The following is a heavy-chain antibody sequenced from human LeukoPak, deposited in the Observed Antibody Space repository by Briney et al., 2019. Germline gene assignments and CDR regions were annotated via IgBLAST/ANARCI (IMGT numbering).Heavy chain of an antibody. V-gene: IGHV3-21*01. CDR2: ISSRRSYI. CDR3: AREAAAGGENPERYFDY. J-gene: IGHJ4*02. D-gene: IGHD6-25*01. CDR1: GFTFSSYR. Sequence: GRSLRLSCAASGFTFSSYRMNWVRQAPGEGLEWVSSISSRRSYIYYGASVKGGFTISRDNAKNTLYLKMNSLRDEDTAGYYCAREAAAGGENPERYFDYWGQGTLVTVSS.